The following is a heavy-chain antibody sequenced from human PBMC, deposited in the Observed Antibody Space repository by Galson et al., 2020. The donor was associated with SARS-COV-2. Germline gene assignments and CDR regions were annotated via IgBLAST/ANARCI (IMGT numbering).Heavy chain of an antibody. J-gene: IGHJ6*02. CDR2: ISSDGNSA. Sequence: QAGGSLRLSCAASGFTFRTYWMHWVRQVSGKGLEWVSRISSDGNSALYADSVKGRFTTSRDNAKNTLYLHLNSLRVDDTAIYYCAREGEDTWYDYVLDAWGQGTTVTVSS. V-gene: IGHV3-74*01. CDR3: AREGEDTWYDYVLDA. D-gene: IGHD3-16*01. CDR1: GFTFRTYW.